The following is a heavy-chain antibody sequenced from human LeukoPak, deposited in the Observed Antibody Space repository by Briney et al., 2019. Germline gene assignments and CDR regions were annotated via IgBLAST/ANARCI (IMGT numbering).Heavy chain of an antibody. Sequence: PSETLSLTCTVSGGSVSSGSYYWSWIRQPPGKGLEWIGYIYYSGSTNYNPSLKSRVTISVDTSKNQFSLKLSSVTAADTAVYYCAGYGDYYDSSGYYSGVFDYWGQGTLVTVSS. CDR1: GGSVSSGSYY. D-gene: IGHD3-22*01. V-gene: IGHV4-61*01. CDR3: AGYGDYYDSSGYYSGVFDY. J-gene: IGHJ4*02. CDR2: IYYSGST.